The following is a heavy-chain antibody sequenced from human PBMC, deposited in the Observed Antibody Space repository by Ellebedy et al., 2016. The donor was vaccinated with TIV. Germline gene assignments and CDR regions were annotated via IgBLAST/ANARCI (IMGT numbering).Heavy chain of an antibody. CDR3: ARTTLSWFDP. CDR1: GVSLSGYY. D-gene: IGHD4-17*01. J-gene: IGHJ5*02. CDR2: INHSGSA. V-gene: IGHV4-34*01. Sequence: SETLSLXXTVYGVSLSGYYWSWIRQSPGQGLEWIGEINHSGSAYYNPSLKSPVTISINRSKNQFSLKLSSVTAADTAVYYCARTTLSWFDPWGQGTLVTVSS.